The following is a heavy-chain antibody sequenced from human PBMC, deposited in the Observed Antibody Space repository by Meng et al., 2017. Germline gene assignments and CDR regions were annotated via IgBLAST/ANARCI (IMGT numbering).Heavy chain of an antibody. CDR3: ARDRLWVRKNWFDP. D-gene: IGHD5-12*01. Sequence: QLQRQESGPGLVKPSGTLSLTCTVSGGSISSSSYYWGWIRQPPGKGLEWIGSIYYSGSTYYNPSLKSRVTISVDTSKNQFSLKLSSVTAADTAVYYCARDRLWVRKNWFDPWGQGTLVTVSS. V-gene: IGHV4-39*07. J-gene: IGHJ5*02. CDR1: GGSISSSSYY. CDR2: IYYSGST.